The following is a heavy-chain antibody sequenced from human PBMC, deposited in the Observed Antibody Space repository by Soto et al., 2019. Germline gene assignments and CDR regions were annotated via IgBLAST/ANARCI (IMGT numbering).Heavy chain of an antibody. CDR1: GGSFSGYY. CDR2: INHSGST. V-gene: IGHV4-34*01. D-gene: IGHD6-19*01. Sequence: SETLSLTCAVYGGSFSGYYWSWIRQPPGKGLEWIGEINHSGSTNYNPSLKSRVTISVDTSKNQFSLKLSSVTAADTAVYYCARRRYSSGWYGGGPGVYYYGMDVWGQGTTVT. CDR3: ARRRYSSGWYGGGPGVYYYGMDV. J-gene: IGHJ6*02.